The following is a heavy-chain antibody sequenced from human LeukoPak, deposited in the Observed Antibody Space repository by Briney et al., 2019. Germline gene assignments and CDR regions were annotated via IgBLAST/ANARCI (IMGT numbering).Heavy chain of an antibody. J-gene: IGHJ5*02. CDR2: FDPEDGET. CDR3: ATEFGYPQTNWFDP. V-gene: IGHV1-24*01. D-gene: IGHD3-22*01. Sequence: ASVKVSCKVSGYTLTELSMHWVRQAPGKGLEWMGGFDPEDGETIYAQKFQGRVTMTEDTSIDTAYMELSSLRSEDTAVYYCATEFGYPQTNWFDPWGQGTLVTVSS. CDR1: GYTLTELS.